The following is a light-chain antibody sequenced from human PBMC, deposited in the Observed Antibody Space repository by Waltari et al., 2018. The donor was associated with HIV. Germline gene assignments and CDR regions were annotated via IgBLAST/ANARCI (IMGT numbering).Light chain of an antibody. CDR2: AAS. J-gene: IGKJ1*01. Sequence: DIQMTQSPSSLSASVGDRVTITCRASQNIRKYLNWYQQKPGKTPELLVFAASNLQSVVPSRFRGSGSGTDFTLTISSLQREDFATYYCQQSYSTPQTFGQGTKVEIK. CDR1: QNIRKY. CDR3: QQSYSTPQT. V-gene: IGKV1-39*01.